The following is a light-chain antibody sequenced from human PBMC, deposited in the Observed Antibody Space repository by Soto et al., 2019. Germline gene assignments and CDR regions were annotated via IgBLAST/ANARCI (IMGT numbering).Light chain of an antibody. Sequence: QSALTQPASVSGSPGQSITISCTGTSSDVGSYNLVSWYQQHPGKAPKLMIYEGSKRPSGVSNRFSGSKSGNTASLTISGLQAEDEADYYCCSYPGSGTYVFGTGTKLTVL. CDR2: EGS. J-gene: IGLJ1*01. V-gene: IGLV2-23*01. CDR3: CSYPGSGTYV. CDR1: SSDVGSYNL.